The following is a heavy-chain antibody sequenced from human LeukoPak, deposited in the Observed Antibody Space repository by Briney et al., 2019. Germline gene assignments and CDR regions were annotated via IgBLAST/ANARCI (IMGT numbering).Heavy chain of an antibody. Sequence: ASVKVSCKASGYTFTSYGITWVRQAPGQGLEWVGWISCHNGDTRYAQKFQGRVTVTKDTSTSTVYMELRSLRSDDTAVYYCARGGVGSGSGMEYWGQGTLVTVSS. D-gene: IGHD6-19*01. CDR2: ISCHNGDT. J-gene: IGHJ4*02. CDR3: ARGGVGSGSGMEY. V-gene: IGHV1-18*01. CDR1: GYTFTSYG.